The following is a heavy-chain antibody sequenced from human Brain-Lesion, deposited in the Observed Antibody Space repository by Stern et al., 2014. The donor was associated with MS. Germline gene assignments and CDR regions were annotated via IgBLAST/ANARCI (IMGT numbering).Heavy chain of an antibody. Sequence: EVQLVESGGGLVQPGGSLRLSCAASGFSFSTYAMSWVRQTPGKGLPWVSGISGRGGPTYYADSVKGRFTISRDNSKNTLYLQMDSLRADDTAVYYCAKWPHHIAVAGTRYFQHWGQGILVTVSS. D-gene: IGHD6-19*01. V-gene: IGHV3-23*04. J-gene: IGHJ1*01. CDR3: AKWPHHIAVAGTRYFQH. CDR2: ISGRGGPT. CDR1: GFSFSTYA.